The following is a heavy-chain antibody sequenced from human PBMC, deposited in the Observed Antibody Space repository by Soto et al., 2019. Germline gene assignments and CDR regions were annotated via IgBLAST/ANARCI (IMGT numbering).Heavy chain of an antibody. Sequence: QVHVVQSGAEVKKPGSSVKVTCKAFGGTFNSFGINWVRQAPGQGLDWMGGIITVFGTTKYAQKFRERVTLVADGPTSTSYMELSSLTSDDRAVYYWAIEVWGLGGYYLASWGQGTLVTVSS. D-gene: IGHD3-16*01. CDR3: AIEVWGLGGYYLAS. CDR1: GGTFNSFG. V-gene: IGHV1-69*01. J-gene: IGHJ4*02. CDR2: IITVFGTT.